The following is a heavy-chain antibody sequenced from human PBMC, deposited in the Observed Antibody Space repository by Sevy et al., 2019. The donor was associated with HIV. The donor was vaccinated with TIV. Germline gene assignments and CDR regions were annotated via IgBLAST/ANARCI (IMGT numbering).Heavy chain of an antibody. J-gene: IGHJ4*02. Sequence: GGSLRLSCVASGFTFNKYSMSWVRQAPGKGLERVSTLSFGCGQINYADSVKGRSTISRDDSKKTLYLQMNSLRAEDTAVYYCAREGCTRPHDFWGQGTLVTVSS. CDR1: GFTFNKYS. V-gene: IGHV3-23*01. D-gene: IGHD2-8*01. CDR3: AREGCTRPHDF. CDR2: LSFGCGQI.